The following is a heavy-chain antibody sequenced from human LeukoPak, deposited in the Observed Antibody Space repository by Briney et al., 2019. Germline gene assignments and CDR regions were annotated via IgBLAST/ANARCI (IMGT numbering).Heavy chain of an antibody. D-gene: IGHD3-3*01. CDR1: GFTFSSYS. J-gene: IGHJ4*02. CDR3: ARDPQYYDFWSGYYSYFDY. CDR2: ISSSSSYI. Sequence: PGGSLRLSCAASGFTFSSYSMNWVRQAPGKGLEWVSSISSSSSYIYYADSVKGRFTISRDNAKNSLYLQMNSLRAEDTAVYYCARDPQYYDFWSGYYSYFDYWGQGTLVTVSS. V-gene: IGHV3-21*01.